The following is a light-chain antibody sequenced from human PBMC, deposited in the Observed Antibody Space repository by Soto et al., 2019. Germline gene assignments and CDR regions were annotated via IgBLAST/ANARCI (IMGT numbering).Light chain of an antibody. V-gene: IGKV3-15*01. Sequence: EIVMTQSPGTLSVSPGERATLSCRASQSVSSNLAWYQQKPGQAPRLLIYGASTRATGIPARFSGSRSGTEFTLTISSLQSEDFAVYYCQQYNNWPRMFGQGTKVEIK. CDR2: GAS. CDR3: QQYNNWPRM. CDR1: QSVSSN. J-gene: IGKJ1*01.